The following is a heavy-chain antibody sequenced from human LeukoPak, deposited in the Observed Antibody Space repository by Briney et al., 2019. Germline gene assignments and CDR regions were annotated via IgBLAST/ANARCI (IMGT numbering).Heavy chain of an antibody. CDR1: GGSISSGSYY. CDR2: IYTSGST. V-gene: IGHV4-61*02. D-gene: IGHD3-22*01. CDR3: ARSYYYDSSGYYYGSDY. Sequence: SLTCTVSGGSISSGSYYRSWLRQPAGKGLEWIGRIYTSGSTNYNPSLKSRVTISVDKSKKQFSLKLSSVTAADTAVYYCARSYYYDSSGYYYGSDYWGQGTLVTVSS. J-gene: IGHJ4*02.